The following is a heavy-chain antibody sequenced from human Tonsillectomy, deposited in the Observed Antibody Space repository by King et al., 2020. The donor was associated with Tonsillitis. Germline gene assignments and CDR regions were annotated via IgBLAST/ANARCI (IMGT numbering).Heavy chain of an antibody. Sequence: HVQLVESGGGVVQPGRSLRLSCAASGFTFSSYGIHWGRQAPGKGLEWVAVISSDGSKKYYADSVRGRFTISRDNSKNTLYLQMNSLRADDTAVYYCAKARQWLVHFDYWGQGTLVTVSS. J-gene: IGHJ4*02. CDR3: AKARQWLVHFDY. CDR1: GFTFSSYG. V-gene: IGHV3-30*18. D-gene: IGHD6-19*01. CDR2: ISSDGSKK.